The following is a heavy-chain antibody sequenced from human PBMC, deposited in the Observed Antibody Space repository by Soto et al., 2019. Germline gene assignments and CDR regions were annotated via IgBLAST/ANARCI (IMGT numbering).Heavy chain of an antibody. J-gene: IGHJ6*02. CDR3: ARMHPYGSGSYYNRYSYYYYGMDV. V-gene: IGHV2-26*01. CDR1: GFSLSNARMG. Sequence: SGPTLVNPTETLTLTCTVSGFSLSNARMGVSWIRQPPGKALEWLAHIFSNDEKSYSTSLKSRLTISKGTSKSQVVLTMTNMDPVDTATYYCARMHPYGSGSYYNRYSYYYYGMDVWGQGTTVTVSS. D-gene: IGHD3-10*01. CDR2: IFSNDEK.